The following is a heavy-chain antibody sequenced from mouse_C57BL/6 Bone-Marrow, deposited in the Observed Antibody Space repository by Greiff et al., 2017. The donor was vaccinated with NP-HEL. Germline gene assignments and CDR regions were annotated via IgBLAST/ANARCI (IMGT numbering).Heavy chain of an antibody. J-gene: IGHJ1*03. Sequence: VQLVESGAELAKPGASVKLSCKASGYTFTSYWMHWVKQRPGQGLEWIGYINPSSGYTKYNQKFKDKATLTADKSSSTAYMQLSSLTYEDSAVYYCARPITTVVATDWDFDVWGTGTTVTVSS. D-gene: IGHD1-1*01. CDR3: ARPITTVVATDWDFDV. CDR1: GYTFTSYW. CDR2: INPSSGYT. V-gene: IGHV1-7*01.